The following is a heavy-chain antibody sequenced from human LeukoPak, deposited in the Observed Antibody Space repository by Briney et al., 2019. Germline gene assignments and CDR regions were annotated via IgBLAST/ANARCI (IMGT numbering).Heavy chain of an antibody. CDR2: IKSKTDGGTT. D-gene: IGHD3-3*01. J-gene: IGHJ6*03. Sequence: PGGSLRLSCAASGFTFSSYAMSWVRQAPGKGLEWVGRIKSKTDGGTTDYAAPVKGRFTISRDDSKNTLYLQMNSLKTEDTAVYYCTTQTGVFGVALYVGYYMDVWGKGTTVTVSS. CDR3: TTQTGVFGVALYVGYYMDV. V-gene: IGHV3-15*01. CDR1: GFTFSSYA.